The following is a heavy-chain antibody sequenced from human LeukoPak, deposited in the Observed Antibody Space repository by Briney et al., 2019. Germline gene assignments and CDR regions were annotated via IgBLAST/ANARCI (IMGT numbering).Heavy chain of an antibody. J-gene: IGHJ6*03. V-gene: IGHV1-46*01. D-gene: IGHD2-15*01. CDR3: AREVAAGPYYYYYMDV. Sequence: ASVKVSCRASGYTFTSYYMHWVRQAPGQGLEWMGIINPSGGSTSYAQKFQGRVTMTRDTSTSTVYMELSSLRSDDTAVYYCAREVAAGPYYYYYMDVWGKGTTVTVSS. CDR1: GYTFTSYY. CDR2: INPSGGST.